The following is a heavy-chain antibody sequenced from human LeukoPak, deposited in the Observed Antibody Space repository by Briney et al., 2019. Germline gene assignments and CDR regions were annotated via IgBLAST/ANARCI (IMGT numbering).Heavy chain of an antibody. CDR2: INTDGSST. J-gene: IGHJ4*02. CDR1: GFTFSSYW. V-gene: IGHV3-74*01. CDR3: ARGFLGGCSGGSCYSGY. D-gene: IGHD2-15*01. Sequence: PGGSLRLSCAASGFTFSSYWMHCVRQAPGKGLVWVSRINTDGSSTAYADFVKGRFTISRDNAKNTLYLQMNSLRAEDTAVYFCARGFLGGCSGGSCYSGYWGQGTLLTVSS.